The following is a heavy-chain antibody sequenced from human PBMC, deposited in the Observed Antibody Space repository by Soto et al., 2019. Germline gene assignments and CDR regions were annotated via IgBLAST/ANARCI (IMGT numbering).Heavy chain of an antibody. CDR1: GDSVDSGDFH. CDR3: KSDAPPPPYCSYNGMDV. Sequence: QVQLQESGPGLVKPSQTLSLTCSVSGDSVDSGDFHWAWIRQRPGVCLDVIGYIYYTGRPYYNPCHRGRFTLSLDTSTNHFALTLPYVTAADNALYFCKSDAPPPPYCSYNGMDVWGQGTTVTVSS. V-gene: IGHV4-31*03. J-gene: IGHJ6*01. CDR2: IYYTGRP.